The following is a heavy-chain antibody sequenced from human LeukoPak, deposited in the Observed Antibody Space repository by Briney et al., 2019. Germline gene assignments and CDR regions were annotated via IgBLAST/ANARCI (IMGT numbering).Heavy chain of an antibody. Sequence: ASVKVSCKASGYTFTSYGISWVRQAPGQGLEWMGWISAYNGNTNYAQKLQGRVTMTTDTSTSTAYMELRSLRSDDTAVYYCARDGIYGGSCHLGETWGQGTLVTVSS. J-gene: IGHJ5*02. CDR1: GYTFTSYG. CDR3: ARDGIYGGSCHLGET. V-gene: IGHV1-18*01. D-gene: IGHD2-15*01. CDR2: ISAYNGNT.